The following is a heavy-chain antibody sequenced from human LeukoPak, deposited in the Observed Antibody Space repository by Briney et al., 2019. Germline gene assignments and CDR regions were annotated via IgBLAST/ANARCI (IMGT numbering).Heavy chain of an antibody. CDR3: GRVVRGRGNSIDP. D-gene: IGHD3-10*01. CDR1: GGSFSGYY. J-gene: IGHJ5*02. V-gene: IGHV4-34*01. CDR2: INHSGST. Sequence: SETLSLTCAVYGGSFSGYYWSWIRQPPGKGLVWIGGINHSGSTNYNPSPKNRVIISVDTSKNQFSLMLITVIRADTSSDYCGRVVRGRGNSIDPWGQGTLVTVPS.